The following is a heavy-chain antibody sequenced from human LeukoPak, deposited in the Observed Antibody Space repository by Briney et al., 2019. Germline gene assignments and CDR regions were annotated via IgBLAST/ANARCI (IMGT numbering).Heavy chain of an antibody. Sequence: ASVKVSCKASGYTFTDYYIHWVRQAPGQGLEWMGWINPNSGGTNYAQKFQGRVTMTRDTSISAAYMELSRLRSDDTAVYYCARELPTIVVVPAARPGRFDPWGQGTLVTVSS. V-gene: IGHV1-2*02. CDR2: INPNSGGT. CDR3: ARELPTIVVVPAARPGRFDP. D-gene: IGHD2-2*01. J-gene: IGHJ5*02. CDR1: GYTFTDYY.